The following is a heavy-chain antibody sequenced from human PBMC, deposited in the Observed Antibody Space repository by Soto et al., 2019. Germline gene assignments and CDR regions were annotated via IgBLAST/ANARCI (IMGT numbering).Heavy chain of an antibody. J-gene: IGHJ2*01. V-gene: IGHV3-30-3*02. Sequence: QVQLVESGGGVVQPGRSLRLACAASGFTFSSYAMQWVRQAPGKGLEWVGVISYDGSTKYYADSVKGRFTISRDNSKNTLYPQMNSLRAEDTAVYYCAKPMLVAATSVWYFDLWGRGTLVTVSS. CDR3: AKPMLVAATSVWYFDL. CDR1: GFTFSSYA. D-gene: IGHD2-15*01. CDR2: ISYDGSTK.